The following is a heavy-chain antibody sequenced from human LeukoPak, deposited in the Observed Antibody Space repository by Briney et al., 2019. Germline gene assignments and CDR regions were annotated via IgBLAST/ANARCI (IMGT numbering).Heavy chain of an antibody. CDR1: GFTFSSYS. J-gene: IGHJ3*02. Sequence: GGSLRLSCAASGFTFSSYSMNWVRQAPGKGLEWVSYISSSSSTIYYADSVKGRFAISRDNSKNILYLQMNSLRAEDTAVYYCAKDSGELLYGDAFDIWGQGTRVAVSS. V-gene: IGHV3-48*01. D-gene: IGHD3-10*01. CDR2: ISSSSSTI. CDR3: AKDSGELLYGDAFDI.